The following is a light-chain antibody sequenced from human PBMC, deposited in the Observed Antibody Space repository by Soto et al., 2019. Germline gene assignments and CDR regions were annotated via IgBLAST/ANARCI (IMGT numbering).Light chain of an antibody. Sequence: DIQMTQSPSTMSASVGDRVTITCRDSQSISSWLAWYQQKPGKAPKLLIYDASSLESGVPSRFSGSGSGTEFTLTISSLQPDDFATYYCQQYNGYSPRTFGGGTKVDIK. V-gene: IGKV1-5*01. J-gene: IGKJ4*01. CDR2: DAS. CDR3: QQYNGYSPRT. CDR1: QSISSW.